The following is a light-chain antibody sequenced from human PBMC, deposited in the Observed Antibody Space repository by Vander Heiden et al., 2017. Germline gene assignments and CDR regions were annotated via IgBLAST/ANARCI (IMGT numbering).Light chain of an antibody. J-gene: IGKJ2*01. CDR1: QSITSW. Sequence: DIQMTQSPSTLSASVGDRVTITCRASQSITSWLAWYQQKPGRAPKLLIYDASTLEDEVPSRFSGSGSGTEFTLTISSLQPDDFATYYCQQYDTYSYTFGQGTKVDI. CDR3: QQYDTYSYT. CDR2: DAS. V-gene: IGKV1-5*01.